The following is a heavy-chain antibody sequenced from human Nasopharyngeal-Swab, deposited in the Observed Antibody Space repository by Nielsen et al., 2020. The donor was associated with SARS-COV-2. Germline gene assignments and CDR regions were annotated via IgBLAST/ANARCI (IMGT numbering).Heavy chain of an antibody. CDR3: TRGGFSHSMDV. CDR2: IDVGGIST. Sequence: WIRQGPGKGLVWVSHIDVGGISTNYADSVQGRFTISRDNAKNTLSLQMNSLRDEDSAIYYCTRGGFSHSMDVWGQGTTVTVSS. V-gene: IGHV3-74*01. J-gene: IGHJ6*02. D-gene: IGHD3-10*01.